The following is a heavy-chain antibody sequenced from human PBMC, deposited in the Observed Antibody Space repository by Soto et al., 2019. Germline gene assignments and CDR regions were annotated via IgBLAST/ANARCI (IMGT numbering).Heavy chain of an antibody. CDR3: AAFKFRPVWSDS. D-gene: IGHD3-16*01. CDR2: IGGSGGRT. J-gene: IGHJ4*02. Sequence: EVQLVESGGGLVQPGGSLRLSCAASGFIFDSFALSWVRQAPGKGLEWVSGIGGSGGRTYYADSVKGRFTISRDNSKNSLYLQMNSLRPEDTALYFCAAFKFRPVWSDSWGQGTLVTVSS. CDR1: GFIFDSFA. V-gene: IGHV3-23*04.